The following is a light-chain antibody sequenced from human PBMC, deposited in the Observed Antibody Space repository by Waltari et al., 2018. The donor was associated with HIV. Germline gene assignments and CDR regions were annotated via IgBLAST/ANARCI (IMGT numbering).Light chain of an antibody. CDR1: SSNIGAGYD. J-gene: IGLJ3*02. CDR3: QSYDSSLSGWV. CDR2: DNS. V-gene: IGLV1-40*01. Sequence: QSVLTQPPSVSGAPGQRVTISCTGSSSNIGAGYDLHWYRQLPGTAPKLLIYDNSNRPSGVPDRFSGSKSGTSASLAITGLQAEDEADYYCQSYDSSLSGWVFGGGT.